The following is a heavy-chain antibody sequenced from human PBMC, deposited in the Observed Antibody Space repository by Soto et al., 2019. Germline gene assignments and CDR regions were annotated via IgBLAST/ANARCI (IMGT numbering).Heavy chain of an antibody. CDR2: ISSSSSTI. CDR3: ARDQYYDSSGYYRVYYYYGMDV. Sequence: VQLVESGGGLVQPGGSLRLSCAASGFTFSSYSMNWVRQAPGKGLEWVSYISSSSSTIYYADSVKGRFTISRDNAKNSLYLQMNSLRDEDTAVYYCARDQYYDSSGYYRVYYYYGMDVWGQGTTVTVSS. J-gene: IGHJ6*02. V-gene: IGHV3-48*02. D-gene: IGHD3-22*01. CDR1: GFTFSSYS.